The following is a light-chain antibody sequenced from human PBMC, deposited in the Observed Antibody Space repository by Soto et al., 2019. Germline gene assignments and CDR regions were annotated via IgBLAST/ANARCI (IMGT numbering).Light chain of an antibody. CDR1: QSVSSY. Sequence: SPAARSFCKKEITCRSFRASQSVSSYLAWYQQKPGQAPRLLIYGASNRATGIPARFSRSGSGTDFTLSISSLAAEDFAVYYGLPAYLLLTFAGGTKVDIK. CDR2: GAS. J-gene: IGKJ4*01. V-gene: IGKV3-11*01. CDR3: LPAYLLLT.